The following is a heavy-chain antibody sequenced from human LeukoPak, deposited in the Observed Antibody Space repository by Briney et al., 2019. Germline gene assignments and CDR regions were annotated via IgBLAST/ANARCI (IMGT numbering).Heavy chain of an antibody. V-gene: IGHV1-69*13. Sequence: ASVKVSCKASGGTFSSYAISWVRQAPGQGLEWMGGIIPIFGTANYAQKFQGRVTITADESTSTAYMELSSLRSEDTAVYYCARDLAYCGGDCYPRALDYWGQGTLVTVSS. D-gene: IGHD2-21*02. CDR2: IIPIFGTA. J-gene: IGHJ4*02. CDR3: ARDLAYCGGDCYPRALDY. CDR1: GGTFSSYA.